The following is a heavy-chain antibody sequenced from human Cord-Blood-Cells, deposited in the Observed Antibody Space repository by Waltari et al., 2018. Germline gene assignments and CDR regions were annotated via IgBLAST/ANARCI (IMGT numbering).Heavy chain of an antibody. V-gene: IGHV1-8*01. CDR3: ARDRNVVVPAATHHYYYGMDV. J-gene: IGHJ6*02. CDR1: GYTFTSYD. Sequence: QVQLVQSGAEVKKPGASVKVSCKASGYTFTSYDINWVRQATGQGLCWMGWMNPNSGNTGYAQKFQGRVTMTRNTSISTAYMELSSLRSEDTAVYYCARDRNVVVPAATHHYYYGMDVWGQGTTVTVSS. D-gene: IGHD2-2*01. CDR2: MNPNSGNT.